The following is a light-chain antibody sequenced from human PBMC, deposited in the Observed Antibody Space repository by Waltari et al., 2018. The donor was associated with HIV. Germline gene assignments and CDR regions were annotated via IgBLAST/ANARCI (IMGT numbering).Light chain of an antibody. CDR2: ANN. V-gene: IGLV1-40*01. CDR3: QSYDTSLGGSV. CDR1: SSNIGAGYD. Sequence: QSVLTHPPSVSGAPGQRVTISCTGSSSNIGAGYDVHWYQQLPGTAPKLFIYANNNRPSGIPDRFSGSKSGTSASLAITGLRAEDEGDYYCQSYDTSLGGSVFGGGTKLTVL. J-gene: IGLJ3*02.